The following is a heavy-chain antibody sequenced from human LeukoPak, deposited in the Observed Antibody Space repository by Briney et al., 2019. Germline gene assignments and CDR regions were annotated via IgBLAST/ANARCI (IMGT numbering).Heavy chain of an antibody. J-gene: IGHJ4*02. Sequence: SETLSLTCAVSGYSISSGYYWGWIRQPPRKGLEWIGSIYHSGSTHYNPSLKSRVTISVDTSKNQFSLKLNSVTAADTAVYYCARNGTNNYFDYWGQGTLVTVSS. CDR2: IYHSGST. CDR1: GYSISSGYY. V-gene: IGHV4-38-2*01. CDR3: ARNGTNNYFDY. D-gene: IGHD2-2*01.